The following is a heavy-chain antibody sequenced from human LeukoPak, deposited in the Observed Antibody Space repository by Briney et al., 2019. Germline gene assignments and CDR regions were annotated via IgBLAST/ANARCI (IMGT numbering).Heavy chain of an antibody. D-gene: IGHD5-24*01. CDR2: INHSGST. V-gene: IGHV4-34*01. CDR1: GGSFSGYY. Sequence: SETLSLTCAVYGGSFSGYYWSWIRQPPGKGLEWIVEINHSGSTNYNPSLKSRVTISVDTSKNQFSLKLSSVTAADTAVYYCARRPRGVRRDGYNIYYFDYWGQGTLVTVSS. CDR3: ARRPRGVRRDGYNIYYFDY. J-gene: IGHJ4*02.